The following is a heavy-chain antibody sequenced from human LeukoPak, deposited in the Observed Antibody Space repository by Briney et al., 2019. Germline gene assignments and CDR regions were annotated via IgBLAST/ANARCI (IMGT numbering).Heavy chain of an antibody. V-gene: IGHV4-59*12. J-gene: IGHJ6*03. CDR2: IGYSGDT. CDR1: GGSINNYY. Sequence: SETLSLTCTVSGGSINNYYWSWIRQPPGKGLEWIGYIGYSGDTNYNPSLKSRVTMSVDTSKNQFSLKLSSVTAADTAVYYCARDYSIARGYYMDVWGKGTTVTVSS. CDR3: ARDYSIARGYYMDV. D-gene: IGHD6-6*01.